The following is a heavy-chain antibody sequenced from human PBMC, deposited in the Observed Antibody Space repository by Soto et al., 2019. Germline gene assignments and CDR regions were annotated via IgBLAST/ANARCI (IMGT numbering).Heavy chain of an antibody. V-gene: IGHV3-11*05. CDR2: ISSSSSYT. J-gene: IGHJ6*02. Sequence: GGSLRLSCAASGFTFSDYYMSWIRQAPGKGLEWVSYISSSSSYTNYADSVKGRFTISRDNSKNTLYLQMNSLRAEDTAVYYCAKGITDTGGYYYYSMDVWGQGTAVTVSS. CDR3: AKGITDTGGYYYYSMDV. D-gene: IGHD3-16*01. CDR1: GFTFSDYY.